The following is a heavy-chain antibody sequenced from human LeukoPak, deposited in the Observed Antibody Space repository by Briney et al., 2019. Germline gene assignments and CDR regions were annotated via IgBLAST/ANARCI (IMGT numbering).Heavy chain of an antibody. D-gene: IGHD2-15*01. CDR2: IYYSGST. V-gene: IGHV4-39*01. CDR1: SGSISSSSYY. Sequence: SETLSLTCTVSSGSISSSSYYWGWIRQPPGKGLEWIGSIYYSGSTYYNPSLKSRVTISVDTSKNQFSLKLSSVTAADTAVYYCARRGYCSGGSCYSEVGDAFDIWGQGTMVTVSS. J-gene: IGHJ3*02. CDR3: ARRGYCSGGSCYSEVGDAFDI.